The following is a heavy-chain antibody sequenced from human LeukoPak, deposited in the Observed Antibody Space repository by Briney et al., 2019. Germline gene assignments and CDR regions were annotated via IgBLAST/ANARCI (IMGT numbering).Heavy chain of an antibody. D-gene: IGHD3-10*01. J-gene: IGHJ4*02. Sequence: GGSLRLSCAASGFTFSSYAMSWVRQAPGKGLEWVSAISGSGGSTYYADSVKGRFTISRDNSKNTLYLQMNSLRAEDTAVYYCARGGGRDYYSSGSYFKIDYWGQGTLVTVSS. CDR1: GFTFSSYA. V-gene: IGHV3-23*01. CDR2: ISGSGGST. CDR3: ARGGGRDYYSSGSYFKIDY.